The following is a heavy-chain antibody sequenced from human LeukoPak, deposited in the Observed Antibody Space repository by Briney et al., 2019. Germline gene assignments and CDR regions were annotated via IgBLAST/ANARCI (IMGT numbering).Heavy chain of an antibody. V-gene: IGHV3-7*01. J-gene: IGHJ3*02. Sequence: GGSLRLSCAASGFTFSSYWMSWVRQAPGKGLEWVAHIKQDGSEKYYVDSVKGRFTISRDNAKNSLYLQMNSLRAEDTAVYYCARDDQDDYGDYLRTTDAFDIWGQGTMVTVSS. D-gene: IGHD4-17*01. CDR3: ARDDQDDYGDYLRTTDAFDI. CDR2: IKQDGSEK. CDR1: GFTFSSYW.